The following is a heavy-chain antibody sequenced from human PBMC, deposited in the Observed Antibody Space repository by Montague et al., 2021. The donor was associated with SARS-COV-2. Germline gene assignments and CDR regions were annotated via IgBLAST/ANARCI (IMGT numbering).Heavy chain of an antibody. Sequence: PALVKPTQTLTLTCVFSGFSLNTDGVGVAWIRRPPGKALEWLALIYWDGDQRYSPSLKTRVTITKDTSRNRVVLTMTNLDLVDTATYYCARRYDFYRADDFEVWGQGTMVTVSS. CDR2: IYWDGDQ. CDR3: ARRYDFYRADDFEV. J-gene: IGHJ3*01. D-gene: IGHD3-3*01. V-gene: IGHV2-5*02. CDR1: GFSLNTDGVG.